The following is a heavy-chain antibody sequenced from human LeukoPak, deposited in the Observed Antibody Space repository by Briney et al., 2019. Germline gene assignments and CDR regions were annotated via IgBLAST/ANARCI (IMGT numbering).Heavy chain of an antibody. CDR2: INPDGSGT. CDR1: GFSFGTYW. D-gene: IGHD4-11*01. Sequence: GGSLRLSCAASGFSFGTYWMTWVRQAPGKGLEWVVNINPDGSGTYHVDSVKGRFTISRDNAKNSLYLQMTSLRAEDTAVYYCARAINYNFDQWGQGTLVTVSS. V-gene: IGHV3-7*04. J-gene: IGHJ4*02. CDR3: ARAINYNFDQ.